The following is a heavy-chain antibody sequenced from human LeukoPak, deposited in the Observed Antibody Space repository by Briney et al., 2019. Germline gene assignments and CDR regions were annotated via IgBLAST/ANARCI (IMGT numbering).Heavy chain of an antibody. CDR1: GFTFSSHW. D-gene: IGHD7-27*01. Sequence: GGSLRLSCAASGFTFSSHWMRWVRQAPGKGLVWVSRINSDGSSISYADSVKGRFTISRDNAKNTLYLQMNSLRAEDTAVYYCARDGDGSSFDYWGQGTLVTVSS. CDR2: INSDGSSI. J-gene: IGHJ4*02. CDR3: ARDGDGSSFDY. V-gene: IGHV3-74*01.